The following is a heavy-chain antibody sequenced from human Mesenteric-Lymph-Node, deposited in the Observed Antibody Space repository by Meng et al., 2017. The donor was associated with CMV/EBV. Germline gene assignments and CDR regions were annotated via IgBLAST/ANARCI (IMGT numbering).Heavy chain of an antibody. Sequence: SCAASGFSFSSCSMHWGRQTPGEGLGWVAVIASDGSYKHYAGSVKGRFTISRDNFKNTLYLQMDSLRPEDTSVYYCASFIVDDFDYWGQGTVVTVSS. CDR3: ASFIVDDFDY. CDR1: GFSFSSCS. D-gene: IGHD3-16*02. V-gene: IGHV3-30*04. CDR2: IASDGSYK. J-gene: IGHJ4*02.